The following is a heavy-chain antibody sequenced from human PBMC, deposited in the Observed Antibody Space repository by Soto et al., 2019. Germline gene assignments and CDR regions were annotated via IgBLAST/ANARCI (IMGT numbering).Heavy chain of an antibody. D-gene: IGHD6-13*01. J-gene: IGHJ4*02. CDR1: GGSISSYY. CDR2: IYYSGST. Sequence: SETLWLTGTVSGGSISSYYLSWIRQPPGKGLEWIGYIYYSGSTNYNPSLKSRVTISVDTSKNQFSLKLSSVTAADTAVYYCANSHAGAHITAAVHWGQGTLVTVS. V-gene: IGHV4-59*08. CDR3: ANSHAGAHITAAVH.